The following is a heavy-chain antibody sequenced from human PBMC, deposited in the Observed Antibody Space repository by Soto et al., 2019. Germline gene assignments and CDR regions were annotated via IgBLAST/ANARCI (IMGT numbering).Heavy chain of an antibody. J-gene: IGHJ4*02. Sequence: LEILSLTCTVSGGSISSYCWSWIRQPPGKGLEWIGYIYYSGSTNYNPSLKSRVTISVDTSKNQFSLKLSSVTAADTAVYYCAMGDGYSSSWYNYWGQGTLVTVSS. D-gene: IGHD6-13*01. CDR1: GGSISSYC. CDR3: AMGDGYSSSWYNY. V-gene: IGHV4-59*01. CDR2: IYYSGST.